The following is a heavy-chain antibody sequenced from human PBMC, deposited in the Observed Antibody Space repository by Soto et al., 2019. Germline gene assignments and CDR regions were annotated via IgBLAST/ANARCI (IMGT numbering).Heavy chain of an antibody. Sequence: QGQLVQSGAEVKKPGASVKVSCKAPGYTFTSYAMHWVRQAPGQRLEWMGWINAGNGNTKYSQKFQGRVTITRDTSASTAYMELSSLRSEDTAVYYCARSIVVVTAADYWGQGTLVTVSS. CDR1: GYTFTSYA. V-gene: IGHV1-3*01. CDR2: INAGNGNT. D-gene: IGHD2-21*02. CDR3: ARSIVVVTAADY. J-gene: IGHJ4*02.